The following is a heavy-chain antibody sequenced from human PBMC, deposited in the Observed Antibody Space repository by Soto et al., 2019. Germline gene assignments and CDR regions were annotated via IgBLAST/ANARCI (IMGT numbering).Heavy chain of an antibody. D-gene: IGHD1-26*01. CDR1: GFTFSSYG. CDR3: ASFGSLRTPFDY. J-gene: IGHJ4*02. V-gene: IGHV3-33*01. Sequence: GGSLRLSCAASGFTFSSYGMHWVRQAPGRGLEWVAVIWYDGSNKYYADSVKGRFTISRDNSKNTLYLQMNSLRAEDTAVYYCASFGSLRTPFDYWGQGTLITVSS. CDR2: IWYDGSNK.